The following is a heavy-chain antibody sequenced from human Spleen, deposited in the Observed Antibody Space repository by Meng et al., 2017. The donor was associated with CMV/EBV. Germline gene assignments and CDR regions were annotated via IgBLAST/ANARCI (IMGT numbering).Heavy chain of an antibody. CDR3: ARGNWGSRYFDL. Sequence: KVSCTTPGYPFSGYYIHWVRPAPGQGLEWVGRIDPHSGDTKKFQDRVTMTTDTSISTAYMELSSLRSDDTAVYYCARGNWGSRYFDLWGRGTLVTVSS. D-gene: IGHD7-27*01. CDR1: GYPFSGYY. V-gene: IGHV1-2*06. J-gene: IGHJ2*01. CDR2: IDPHSGDT.